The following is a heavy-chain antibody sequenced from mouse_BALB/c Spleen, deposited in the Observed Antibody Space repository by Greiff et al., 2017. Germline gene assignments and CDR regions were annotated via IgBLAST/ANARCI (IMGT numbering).Heavy chain of an antibody. CDR1: GFSLTSYG. CDR2: IWAGGST. J-gene: IGHJ4*01. CDR3: ARDYYDYAMDY. Sequence: VKVVESGPGLVAPSQSLSITCTVSGFSLTSYGVHWVRQPPGKGLEWLGVIWAGGSTNYNSALMSRLSISKDNSKSQVFLKMNSLQTDDTAMYYCARDYYDYAMDYWGQGTSVTVSS. D-gene: IGHD1-1*01. V-gene: IGHV2-9*02.